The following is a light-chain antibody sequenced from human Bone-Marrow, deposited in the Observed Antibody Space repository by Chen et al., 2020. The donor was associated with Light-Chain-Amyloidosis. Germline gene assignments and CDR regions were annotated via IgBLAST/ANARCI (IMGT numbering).Light chain of an antibody. CDR1: DLPTKY. J-gene: IGLJ2*01. CDR2: RDT. V-gene: IGLV3-25*03. CDR3: QSADSSGTYAVL. Sequence: SYELTQPPSVSVSPGQTARITCAGDDLPTKYAYGYQQKPGQAPVLVIQRDTERPAGISERFSGSSSGTTATLTISGVQAEDEADYHCQSADSSGTYAVLFCGGTTLTVL.